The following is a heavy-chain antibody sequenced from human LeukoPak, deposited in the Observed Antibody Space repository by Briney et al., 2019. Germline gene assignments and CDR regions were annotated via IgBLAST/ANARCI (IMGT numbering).Heavy chain of an antibody. Sequence: PGGSLRLSCAASGFTFSSYAMSWVRQAPGKGLEWVSAISGSGGSTYYADSVKGRFTISRDNYKNTLYLQMNSLRAEDTAVYYCAKVIVVVVAAPYYFDYWGQGTLVTVSS. J-gene: IGHJ4*02. D-gene: IGHD2-15*01. CDR3: AKVIVVVVAAPYYFDY. V-gene: IGHV3-23*01. CDR1: GFTFSSYA. CDR2: ISGSGGST.